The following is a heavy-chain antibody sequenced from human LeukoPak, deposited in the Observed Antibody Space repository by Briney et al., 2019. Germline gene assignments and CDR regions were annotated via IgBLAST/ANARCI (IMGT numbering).Heavy chain of an antibody. D-gene: IGHD1-26*01. V-gene: IGHV3-23*01. CDR3: AKSRVGYDY. CDR1: GFTFSSYV. Sequence: PGGSLRLSCAASGFTFSSYVMSWVRQAPGQGLEWVSTLTGSGGNTYYADSVKGRFTISRDNSKNTLYLQMNSLRAEDTAVYYCAKSRVGYDYWGQGTLVTVSP. CDR2: LTGSGGNT. J-gene: IGHJ4*02.